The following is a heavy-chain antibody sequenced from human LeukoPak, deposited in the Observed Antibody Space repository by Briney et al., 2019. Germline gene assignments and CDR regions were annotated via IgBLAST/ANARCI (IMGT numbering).Heavy chain of an antibody. V-gene: IGHV3-30*04. CDR2: ISYDGSNK. D-gene: IGHD5-18*01. Sequence: GGSLRLSCAASGFTFSSYAMHWVRQAPGKGLEWVAVISYDGSNKYYADSVKGRFTISRDNSKNTLYLQMNSLRAEDTAVYYCARDMDTAMVTLDYWGQGTLVTVSS. CDR3: ARDMDTAMVTLDY. CDR1: GFTFSSYA. J-gene: IGHJ4*02.